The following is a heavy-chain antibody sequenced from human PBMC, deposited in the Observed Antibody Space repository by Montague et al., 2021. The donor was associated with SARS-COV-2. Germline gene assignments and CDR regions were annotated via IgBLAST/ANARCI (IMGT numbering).Heavy chain of an antibody. CDR1: GFTFSSYA. J-gene: IGHJ3*02. CDR3: VRDRDSSSWYVRDDAFDI. CDR2: ISYDGSNK. D-gene: IGHD6-13*01. V-gene: IGHV3-30-3*01. Sequence: SLRLSCAASGFTFSSYAMHWVRQAPGKGLEWVAVISYDGSNKYYADSVKGRFTISRDNSKNTLYLQMNSLRAEDTAVYYCVRDRDSSSWYVRDDAFDIWGQGTMVTVSS.